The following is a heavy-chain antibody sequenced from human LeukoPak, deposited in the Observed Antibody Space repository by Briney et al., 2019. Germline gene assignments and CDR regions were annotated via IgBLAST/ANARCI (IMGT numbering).Heavy chain of an antibody. D-gene: IGHD3/OR15-3a*01. J-gene: IGHJ4*02. CDR3: ARDHMNLQVDY. Sequence: GGSLRLSCAASGFIFSGYGMHWVRLAPGKGLEWVAVISYDGSNKYYADSVKGRFTISRDNAKNSLYLQMNSLRAEDTAVYYCARDHMNLQVDYWGQGTLVTVSS. CDR1: GFIFSGYG. V-gene: IGHV3-30*03. CDR2: ISYDGSNK.